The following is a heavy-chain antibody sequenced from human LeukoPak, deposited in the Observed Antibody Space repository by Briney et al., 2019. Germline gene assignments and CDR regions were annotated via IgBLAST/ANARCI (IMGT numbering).Heavy chain of an antibody. D-gene: IGHD6-25*01. J-gene: IGHJ6*03. Sequence: SETQSLTCAVYGGSFSGYYWSWIRQPPGKGLEWIGEINHSGSNNYNPSLKSRVTLSVDMSKNQFSLKLSSVTAADPAVYYCASAPGDSSGNCYYYYYTIVCDKGTTVIVSS. CDR2: INHSGSN. CDR3: ASAPGDSSGNCYYYYYTIV. V-gene: IGHV4-34*01. CDR1: GGSFSGYY.